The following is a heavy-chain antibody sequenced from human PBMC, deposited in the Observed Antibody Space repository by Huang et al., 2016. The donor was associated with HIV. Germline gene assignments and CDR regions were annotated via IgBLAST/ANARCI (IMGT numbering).Heavy chain of an antibody. V-gene: IGHV1-18*04. CDR1: GYKFHIYE. J-gene: IGHJ4*02. CDR2: ISGDNVST. Sequence: QIHLVQSGPEVKQPGASVKVSCKASGYKFHIYEITWVRQNPGQGLEWMGWISGDNVSTRFAQKFQDRLTMTTDVSTSTAYLELRSLGLDDTAVYYCARTKGEFDFWGQGALVTVSS. CDR3: ARTKGEFDF. D-gene: IGHD3-16*01.